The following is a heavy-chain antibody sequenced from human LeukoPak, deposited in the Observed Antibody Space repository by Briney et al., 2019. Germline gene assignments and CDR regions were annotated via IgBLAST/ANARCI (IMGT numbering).Heavy chain of an antibody. Sequence: SETLSLTCAASGGSFSGYSWSWVRQPPGKGLEWIGEINHSGSTNYNPSNKSRVTISVDTSKNQSSLKLSSVTATDTAVYYCAGKVYSVDYWGKGTLVTASS. CDR2: INHSGST. D-gene: IGHD4-11*01. J-gene: IGHJ4*02. CDR1: GGSFSGYS. CDR3: AGKVYSVDY. V-gene: IGHV4-34*01.